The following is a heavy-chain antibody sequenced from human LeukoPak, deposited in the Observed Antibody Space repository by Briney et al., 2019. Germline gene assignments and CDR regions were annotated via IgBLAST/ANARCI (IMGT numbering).Heavy chain of an antibody. J-gene: IGHJ6*02. D-gene: IGHD1-26*01. CDR1: GFTVNNNC. Sequence: GGSLRLSCAASGFTVNNNCLSWVRQAPGKGLEWVSFIYVGDATYYADSVKGRFTISRDNSKNTVYLQMNSLRTEDSAVYYCARDGGSGTYVETYYYGMDVWGQGTTVTVSS. CDR2: IYVGDAT. CDR3: ARDGGSGTYVETYYYGMDV. V-gene: IGHV3-66*01.